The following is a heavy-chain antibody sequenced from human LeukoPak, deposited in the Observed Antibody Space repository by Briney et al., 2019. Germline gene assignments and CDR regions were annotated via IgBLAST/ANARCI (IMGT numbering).Heavy chain of an antibody. D-gene: IGHD3-10*01. CDR2: IRYDGSNK. Sequence: GGSLRLSCAASGFTFSSYWMHWVRQAPGKGLEWVAFIRYDGSNKYYADSVKGRFTISRDNSKNTLYLQMNSLRAEDTAVYYCAKADKRGYYFGYWGQGTLVTVSS. J-gene: IGHJ4*02. V-gene: IGHV3-30*02. CDR1: GFTFSSYW. CDR3: AKADKRGYYFGY.